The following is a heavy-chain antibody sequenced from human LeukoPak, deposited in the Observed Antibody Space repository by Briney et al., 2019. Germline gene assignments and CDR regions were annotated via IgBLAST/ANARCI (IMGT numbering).Heavy chain of an antibody. CDR1: GGSISSYY. V-gene: IGHV4-4*07. CDR2: IYTSAST. J-gene: IGHJ6*02. Sequence: SETLSLTCTVSGGSISSYYWSWIRQPAGKGLEWIGRIYTSASTNYNPSLKSRVTMSVDTSKNQFSLKLSSVTAADTAVYYCARDRYYDSSGYLSYGMDVWGQGTTVTVSS. CDR3: ARDRYYDSSGYLSYGMDV. D-gene: IGHD3-22*01.